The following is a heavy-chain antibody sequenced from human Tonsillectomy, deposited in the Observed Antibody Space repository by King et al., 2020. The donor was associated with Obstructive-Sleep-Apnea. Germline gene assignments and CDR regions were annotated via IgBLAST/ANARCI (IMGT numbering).Heavy chain of an antibody. D-gene: IGHD4-17*01. J-gene: IGHJ3*02. V-gene: IGHV3-72*01. CDR3: ATTTVTTGAFDI. Sequence: VQLVESGGGLVQPGGSLRLSCAASGFTSNDHYMDWVRQAPGKGLEWVGRSRNRVNDYTTDDAASVKGRFTISRAASENSLSLQMHSLKTEDTAVYYCATTTVTTGAFDIWGQGTLVTVSS. CDR1: GFTSNDHY. CDR2: SRNRVNDYTT.